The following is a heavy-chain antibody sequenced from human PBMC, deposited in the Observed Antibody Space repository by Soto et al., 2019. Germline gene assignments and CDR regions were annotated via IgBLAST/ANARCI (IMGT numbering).Heavy chain of an antibody. CDR3: AKPGKPLNYDYVWGSKLPFDY. D-gene: IGHD3-16*01. CDR2: ISYDGSNK. Sequence: GGSLRLSCAASGFTFSSYGMHWVRQAPGKGLEWVAVISYDGSNKYYADSVKGRFTISRDNSKNTLYLQMNSLRAEDTAVYYCAKPGKPLNYDYVWGSKLPFDYWGQGTQVTVSS. J-gene: IGHJ4*02. V-gene: IGHV3-30*18. CDR1: GFTFSSYG.